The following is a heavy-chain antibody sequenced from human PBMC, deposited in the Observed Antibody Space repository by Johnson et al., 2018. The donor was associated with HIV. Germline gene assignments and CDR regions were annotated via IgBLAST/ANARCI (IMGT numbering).Heavy chain of an antibody. D-gene: IGHD3-22*01. J-gene: IGHJ3*02. CDR1: GFSFSSYG. CDR2: TQYDGSNK. CDR3: AKETRDSRSAFDI. V-gene: IGHV3-30*02. Sequence: QVQLVESGGGVVQPGGSLRLSCAASGFSFSSYGIHWVRQAPGKGLEWVAFTQYDGSNKYYADSMKGRFTISRDNSKKTLYLQMNILRPEDTAVYYCAKETRDSRSAFDIWGQGTMVTVSS.